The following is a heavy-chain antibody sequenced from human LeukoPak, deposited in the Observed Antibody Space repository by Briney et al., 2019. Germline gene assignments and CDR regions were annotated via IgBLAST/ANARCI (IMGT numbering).Heavy chain of an antibody. V-gene: IGHV1-69*13. CDR3: AKVNGGKRIAVAGTSWFDP. Sequence: ASVKVSCKASGGTFSSYAISWVRQAPGQGLEWTGGIIPIFGTANYAQKFQGRVTITADESTSTAYMELSSLRSEDTAVYYCAKVNGGKRIAVAGTSWFDPWGQGTLVTVSS. CDR1: GGTFSSYA. CDR2: IIPIFGTA. D-gene: IGHD6-19*01. J-gene: IGHJ5*02.